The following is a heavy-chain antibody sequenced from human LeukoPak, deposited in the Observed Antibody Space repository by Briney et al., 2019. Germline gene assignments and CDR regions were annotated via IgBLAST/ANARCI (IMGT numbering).Heavy chain of an antibody. CDR2: IYHSGST. D-gene: IGHD1-26*01. CDR1: GYSISSGYY. Sequence: SETLSLTCTVSGYSISSGYYWGWIRQPPGKGLEWIGSIYHSGSTYYNPSLKSRVTIPVDTSKNQFSLKLSSVTAADTAVYYCARGPRVGPHRPGYMDVWGKGTTVTVSS. V-gene: IGHV4-38-2*02. CDR3: ARGPRVGPHRPGYMDV. J-gene: IGHJ6*03.